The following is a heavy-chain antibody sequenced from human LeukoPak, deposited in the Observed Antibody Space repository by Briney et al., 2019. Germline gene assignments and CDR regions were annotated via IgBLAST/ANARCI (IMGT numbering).Heavy chain of an antibody. CDR1: GFTFSSYE. J-gene: IGHJ6*02. V-gene: IGHV3-48*03. D-gene: IGHD3-3*01. CDR3: ARVKVTPYYDFWSGYYTAPSSGYYGMDV. CDR2: ISSSGSTI. Sequence: GGSLRLSCAASGFTFSSYEMNWVRQAPGKGLEWVSDISSSGSTIYYADSVKGRFTISRDNAKNSLYLQMNSLRAEDTAVYYCARVKVTPYYDFWSGYYTAPSSGYYGMDVWGQGTTVTVSS.